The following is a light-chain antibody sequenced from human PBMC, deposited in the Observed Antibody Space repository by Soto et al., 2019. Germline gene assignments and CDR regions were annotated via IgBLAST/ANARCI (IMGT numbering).Light chain of an antibody. J-gene: IGKJ2*01. V-gene: IGKV3-20*01. Sequence: EIVLTQSPGTLSLSPGERATLSCRASQSVSSSYLAWYQQKPGQAPRLLIYDASSKATGIPDRFSGSGSGTDFTLTISRLEPEDFAVYFCEQYGSSPYTFGPGTQLEIK. CDR3: EQYGSSPYT. CDR1: QSVSSSY. CDR2: DAS.